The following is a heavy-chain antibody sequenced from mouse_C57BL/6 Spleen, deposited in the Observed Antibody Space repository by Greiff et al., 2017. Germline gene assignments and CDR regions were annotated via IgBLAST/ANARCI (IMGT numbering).Heavy chain of an antibody. D-gene: IGHD2-1*01. J-gene: IGHJ4*01. CDR3: ARHYYGNLYAMDY. V-gene: IGHV1-82*01. CDR2: IYPGDGDT. CDR1: GYAFSSSW. Sequence: QVQLQQSGPELVKPGASVKISCKASGYAFSSSWMNWVKQRPGKGLEWIGRIYPGDGDTNYNGKFKGKATLTADKSSSTAYMQISSLTSEDSAVYFCARHYYGNLYAMDYWGQGTSVTVSS.